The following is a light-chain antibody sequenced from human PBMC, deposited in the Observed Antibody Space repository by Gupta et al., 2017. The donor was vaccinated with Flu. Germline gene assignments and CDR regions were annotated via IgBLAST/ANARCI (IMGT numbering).Light chain of an antibody. CDR1: GSDVGTYNR. V-gene: IGLV2-18*02. J-gene: IGLJ1*01. CDR3: SSYTSSYTFV. Sequence: QSALTQPPSVSGSPGQSVTISCTGTGSDVGTYNRVSWYQQSPGTAPKLMIYEVSNRPSGVPDRFSGSKSGNTASLTISGLQGEDEADYYCSSYTSSYTFVFGTGTKVTVL. CDR2: EVS.